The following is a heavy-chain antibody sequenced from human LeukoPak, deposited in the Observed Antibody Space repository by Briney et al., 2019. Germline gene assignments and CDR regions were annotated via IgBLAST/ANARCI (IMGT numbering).Heavy chain of an antibody. V-gene: IGHV4-4*08. D-gene: IGHD6-13*01. Sequence: SETLSLTCSVSGASINSYYWSWIRQPPGKGLEWIGRIYTSGSTNYNPSLKSRVTISVDTSKNQFSLKLSSVTAADTAVYYCARGVSSSWMYYFDYWGQGTLVTVSS. J-gene: IGHJ4*02. CDR2: IYTSGST. CDR1: GASINSYY. CDR3: ARGVSSSWMYYFDY.